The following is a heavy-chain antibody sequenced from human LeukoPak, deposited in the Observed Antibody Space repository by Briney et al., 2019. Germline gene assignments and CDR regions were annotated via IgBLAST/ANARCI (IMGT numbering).Heavy chain of an antibody. CDR1: GFTFISYA. Sequence: GGSLRLACAASGFTFISYAMSWVRQAPVKGLEWVSAISGSGGSTYYADSVKGRFTISRDNSKNTLYLQMNSLRAEDTAVYYCAKVGYCSSTSCGLFYYGMDVWGQGTTVTVSS. CDR2: ISGSGGST. J-gene: IGHJ6*02. D-gene: IGHD2-2*03. V-gene: IGHV3-23*01. CDR3: AKVGYCSSTSCGLFYYGMDV.